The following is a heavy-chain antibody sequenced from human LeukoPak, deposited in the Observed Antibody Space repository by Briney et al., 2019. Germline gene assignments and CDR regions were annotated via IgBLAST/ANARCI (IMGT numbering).Heavy chain of an antibody. V-gene: IGHV5-10-1*01. CDR3: ARRAGRGNWADY. Sequence: GESLRISFKGSGYSYTNYWITWVRPLPGRGREGMGRIDNSDSYTNYSPSFQGHVTISADKSISTAYLQWSSLKASDTAMYYCARRAGRGNWADYWGQGTLVTVSS. CDR1: GYSYTNYW. J-gene: IGHJ4*02. D-gene: IGHD3-10*01. CDR2: IDNSDSYT.